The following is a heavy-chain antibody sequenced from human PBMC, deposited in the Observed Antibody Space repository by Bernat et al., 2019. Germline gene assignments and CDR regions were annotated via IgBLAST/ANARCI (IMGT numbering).Heavy chain of an antibody. V-gene: IGHV1-69*17. J-gene: IGHJ4*02. CDR3: ARADCSSTSCLENYFDY. CDR2: IIHIFGIA. D-gene: IGHD2-2*01. Sequence: QVQLVQSGAEVKKPGSSVKVSCKASGGTFSSYAISWVRHAPGQGLEWMGGIIHIFGIANYAQKFQGRVTITADTSTSTAYMELSSLRSEDTAVYYCARADCSSTSCLENYFDYWGQGTLVTVSS. CDR1: GGTFSSYA.